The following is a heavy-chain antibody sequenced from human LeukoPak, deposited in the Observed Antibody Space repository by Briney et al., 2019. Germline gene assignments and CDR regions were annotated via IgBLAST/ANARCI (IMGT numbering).Heavy chain of an antibody. CDR3: ARGDTAMVPDY. V-gene: IGHV3-48*03. CDR2: ISSSGSTI. Sequence: GGSLRLXCAASGFTFSSYEMNWVRQAPGKGLEWVSYISSSGSTIYYADSVKGRFTISRDNAKNSLYLQMNSLRAEDTAVYYCARGDTAMVPDYWGQGTLVTVSS. CDR1: GFTFSSYE. J-gene: IGHJ4*02. D-gene: IGHD5-18*01.